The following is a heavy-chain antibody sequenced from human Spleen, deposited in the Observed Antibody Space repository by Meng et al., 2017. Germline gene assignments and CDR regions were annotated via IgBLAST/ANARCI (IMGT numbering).Heavy chain of an antibody. CDR3: ARTIGVEYSSSWYYFDY. V-gene: IGHV4-34*01. CDR1: GGTISGYY. Sequence: VQLQQGGEGLLKPSETLSLTCSVYGGTISGYYWSWIRQPPGKGQEWIGEIDDSGSTNYNPSLKSRVTISKDTSKNQFSLKLSSVTAADTAVYYCARTIGVEYSSSWYYFDYWGQGTLVTVSS. D-gene: IGHD6-13*01. CDR2: IDDSGST. J-gene: IGHJ4*02.